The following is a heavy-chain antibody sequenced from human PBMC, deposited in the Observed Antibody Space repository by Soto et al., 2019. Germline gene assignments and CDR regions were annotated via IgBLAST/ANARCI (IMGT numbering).Heavy chain of an antibody. Sequence: WTLIRQPTGKGLEWIGYIYYSGSTNYNPSLKSRVTISVDTSKNQFSLKLSSVTAADTAVYYCARVWGGAFDIWGQGTMVTVSS. J-gene: IGHJ3*02. V-gene: IGHV4-59*01. D-gene: IGHD3-10*01. CDR2: IYYSGST. CDR3: ARVWGGAFDI.